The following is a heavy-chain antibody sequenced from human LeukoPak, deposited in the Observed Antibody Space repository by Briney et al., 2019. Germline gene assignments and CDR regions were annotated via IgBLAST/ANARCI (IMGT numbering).Heavy chain of an antibody. CDR1: VYTFPSYY. CDR3: ARDARRPYIFDY. V-gene: IGHV1-46*01. D-gene: IGHD1-1*01. CDR2: INSSGGST. Sequence: GASVTVSLKSSVYTFPSYYLHWVRQAPAPGLEGMGIINSSGGSTNNAHKFQGRATINMHMPSKQPYIALSRLRSDAPPVYYCARDARRPYIFDYWGQGTLVTVSS. J-gene: IGHJ4*02.